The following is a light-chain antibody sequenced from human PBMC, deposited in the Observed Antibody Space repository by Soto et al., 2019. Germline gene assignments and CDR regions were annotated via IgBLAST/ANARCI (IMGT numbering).Light chain of an antibody. CDR2: EVT. CDR3: SSHTSLNTRV. CDR1: SSDVGSYDY. J-gene: IGLJ1*01. V-gene: IGLV2-14*01. Sequence: QSALTQPASVSGAPGQSIAISCTGTSSDVGSYDYVSWYQQHPDKAPKLMIYEVTQRPSGVSNRFSGSKSGNTASLTISGLQAEDEADYYCSSHTSLNTRVFGTGTKLTVL.